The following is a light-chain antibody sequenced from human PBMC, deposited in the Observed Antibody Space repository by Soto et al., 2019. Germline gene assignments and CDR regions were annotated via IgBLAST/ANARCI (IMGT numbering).Light chain of an antibody. J-gene: IGLJ1*01. CDR1: SNDVGGYNY. Sequence: QSALTQPASVSGSPGQSITISCTGTSNDVGGYNYVSWYQQHPGKAPKLMIYDVSNRPSGVSNRFSGSKSANTASLTIPGLQTEDESDYYCSSYTGSSTYVFGTGTKVTVL. V-gene: IGLV2-14*03. CDR2: DVS. CDR3: SSYTGSSTYV.